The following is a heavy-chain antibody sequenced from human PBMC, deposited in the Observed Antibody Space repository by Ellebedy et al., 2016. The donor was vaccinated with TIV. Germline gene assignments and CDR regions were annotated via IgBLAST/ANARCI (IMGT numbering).Heavy chain of an antibody. D-gene: IGHD5-18*01. V-gene: IGHV3-23*01. J-gene: IGHJ4*02. CDR1: GFTFSSYA. CDR3: AKDEVDTAMVAPFDY. Sequence: GGSLRLXXAASGFTFSSYAMSWVRQAPGKGLEWVSAISGSGGSTYYADSVKGRFTISRDNSKNTLYLQMNSLRAEDTAVYYCAKDEVDTAMVAPFDYWGQGTLVTVPS. CDR2: ISGSGGST.